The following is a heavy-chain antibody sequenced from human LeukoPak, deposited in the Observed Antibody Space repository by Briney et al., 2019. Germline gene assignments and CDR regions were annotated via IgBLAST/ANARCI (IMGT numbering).Heavy chain of an antibody. CDR1: GFTFSSYE. Sequence: GGSLRLSCAASGFTFSSYEMNWVRQAPGKGLEWVSYISSSGSTIYYADSVKGRFTISRDNAKNSLYLQMNSLRAEDTAVYYCAVSTLGYGEDAFDIWGQGTMVTISS. D-gene: IGHD6-13*01. CDR2: ISSSGSTI. V-gene: IGHV3-48*03. J-gene: IGHJ3*02. CDR3: AVSTLGYGEDAFDI.